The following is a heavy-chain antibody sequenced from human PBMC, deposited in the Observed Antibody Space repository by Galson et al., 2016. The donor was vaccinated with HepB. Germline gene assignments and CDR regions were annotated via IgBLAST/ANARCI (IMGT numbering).Heavy chain of an antibody. CDR2: IGYDGSHK. CDR3: AKIYDEFWSGYYYYHYGMDV. V-gene: IGHV3-30*18. J-gene: IGHJ6*04. D-gene: IGHD3-3*01. Sequence: RQAPGQGLEWVAVIGYDGSHKYYAESVKGRFIISRDNSKNTLHLQMNGLRPEDTAVYYCAKIYDEFWSGYYYYHYGMDVWGKGTRVTVSS.